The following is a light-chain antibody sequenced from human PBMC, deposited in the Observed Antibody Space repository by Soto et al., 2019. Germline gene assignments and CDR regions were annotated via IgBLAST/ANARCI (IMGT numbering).Light chain of an antibody. V-gene: IGLV2-14*02. CDR1: SSDIGSYDF. Sequence: QSALTQPASVSGSPGQAITISCAGTSSDIGSYDFVSWHQQHPGKAPKLLIYVGSGRPSGVSGGSDRFSGSQSGNTASLTISGLPAEDEADYYCSSFTSASTYVFGTGTKVIVL. CDR3: SSFTSASTYV. J-gene: IGLJ1*01. CDR2: VGS.